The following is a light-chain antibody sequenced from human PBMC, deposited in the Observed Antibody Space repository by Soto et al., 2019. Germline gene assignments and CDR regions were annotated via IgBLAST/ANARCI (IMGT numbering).Light chain of an antibody. CDR1: LSISSW. CDR2: DAS. J-gene: IGKJ4*01. V-gene: IGKV1-5*01. CDR3: QQYNSYLLT. Sequence: DIQMTQSPSTLSASVGDRVTITCRASLSISSWLAWYQQNLGKAPKLLIYDASSFESGVPSRFSGSGSGTEFTLTISSLQPDDFATYYCQQYNSYLLTFGGGTKVDIK.